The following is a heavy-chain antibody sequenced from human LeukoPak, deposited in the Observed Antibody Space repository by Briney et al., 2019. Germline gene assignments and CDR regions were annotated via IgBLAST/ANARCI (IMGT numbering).Heavy chain of an antibody. V-gene: IGHV2-5*02. CDR2: IYWDDDK. CDR1: GFSLSTSGVG. CDR3: AHRDSPRTYGSGSQTSSFDY. J-gene: IGHJ4*02. Sequence: SGPTLVNPTQTLTLTCTFSGFSLSTSGVGVGWIRQPPGKALEWLALIYWDDDKRYSPSLKSRLTITKDTSKNQVVLTMTNMDPVDTATYYCAHRDSPRTYGSGSQTSSFDYWGQGTLVTVSS. D-gene: IGHD3-10*01.